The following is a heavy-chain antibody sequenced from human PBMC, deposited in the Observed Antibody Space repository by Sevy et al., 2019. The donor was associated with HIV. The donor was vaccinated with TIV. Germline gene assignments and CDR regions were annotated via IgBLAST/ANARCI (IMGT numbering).Heavy chain of an antibody. V-gene: IGHV3-21*01. J-gene: IGHJ3*01. CDR1: GFTFSSYS. CDR3: AMGELRFLEWLLSGAFDF. Sequence: GGSLRLSCAASGFTFSSYSMNWVRQAPGKGLEWVSSISSSSSYIYYADSVKGRFTISRDNAKNSLYLQMNSLRAEVTAVYYCAMGELRFLEWLLSGAFDFWGQGTMVTVSS. CDR2: ISSSSSYI. D-gene: IGHD3-3*01.